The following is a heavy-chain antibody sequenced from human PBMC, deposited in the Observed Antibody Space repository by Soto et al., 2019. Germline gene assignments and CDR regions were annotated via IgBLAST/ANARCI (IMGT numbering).Heavy chain of an antibody. CDR1: GFTFSSYS. J-gene: IGHJ3*02. CDR2: ISSSSSYI. Sequence: EVQLVESGGGLVKPGGSLRLSCAASGFTFSSYSMNWVRQAPGKGLEWVSSISSSSSYIYYADSVKGRFTISRDNAKNSLYLQMNSLRAEDTAVYYCARDASPQSRKLPPQGHAFDIWGQGTMVTVSS. D-gene: IGHD2-21*01. V-gene: IGHV3-21*01. CDR3: ARDASPQSRKLPPQGHAFDI.